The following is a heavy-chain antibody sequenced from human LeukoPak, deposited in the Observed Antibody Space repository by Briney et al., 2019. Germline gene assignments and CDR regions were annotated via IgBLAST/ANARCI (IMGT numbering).Heavy chain of an antibody. V-gene: IGHV3-33*08. Sequence: PGGSLRLSCAASGFTFSNYAMSWVRQAPGKGLEWVAIIWHDGNNKYYADSVRGRFTISRDNSKNILYLEMNSLRAEDTAIYYCARDGAYSYTYWGQGTLVIVSS. CDR2: IWHDGNNK. CDR3: ARDGAYSYTY. J-gene: IGHJ4*02. CDR1: GFTFSNYA. D-gene: IGHD5-18*01.